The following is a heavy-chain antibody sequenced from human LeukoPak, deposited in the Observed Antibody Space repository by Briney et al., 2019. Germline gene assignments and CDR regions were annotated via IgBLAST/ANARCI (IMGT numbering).Heavy chain of an antibody. CDR3: AGGRDGYTYLVS. CDR2: IFPIGTT. D-gene: IGHD5-24*01. CDR1: GFTVSSKY. Sequence: GGSLRLSCAASGFTVSSKYISWVRQAPGKGLEWVSIIFPIGTTYYADSVKDRFTISRDNSKNTLYLQMNSLRAEDTAVYYCAGGRDGYTYLVSWGQGTLVTVSP. V-gene: IGHV3-66*01. J-gene: IGHJ4*02.